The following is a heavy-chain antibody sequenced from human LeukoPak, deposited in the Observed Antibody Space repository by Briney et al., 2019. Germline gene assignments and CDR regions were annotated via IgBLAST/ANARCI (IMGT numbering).Heavy chain of an antibody. Sequence: GGSLRLPCAASGFTASSYGMHWVRQAPGKGLEWVAVISYDGSNKYYADSVKGRFTISRDNSKNTLYLQMNSLRAEDTAVYYCAKDDSSGYADYWGQGTLVTVSS. CDR2: ISYDGSNK. CDR1: GFTASSYG. D-gene: IGHD3-22*01. CDR3: AKDDSSGYADY. V-gene: IGHV3-30*18. J-gene: IGHJ4*02.